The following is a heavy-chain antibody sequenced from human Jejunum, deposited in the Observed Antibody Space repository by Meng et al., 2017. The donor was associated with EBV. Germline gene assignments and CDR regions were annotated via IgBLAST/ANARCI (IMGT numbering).Heavy chain of an antibody. CDR1: GVSMSNFY. Sequence: QVPLTDSGPGLVKPSETLSLACTVSGVSMSNFYWSWFRQPPGKGLEWIGYIYYSVSTNYNPSLKSRVTISVDTSKNQFSLGLSSVTAADTAVYYCARGGGRPEYWGQGILVTVSS. CDR3: ARGGGRPEY. V-gene: IGHV4-59*01. CDR2: IYYSVST. D-gene: IGHD3-10*01. J-gene: IGHJ4*02.